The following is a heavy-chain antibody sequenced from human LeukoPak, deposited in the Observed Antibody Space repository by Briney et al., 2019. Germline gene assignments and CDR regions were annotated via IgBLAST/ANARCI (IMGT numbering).Heavy chain of an antibody. J-gene: IGHJ5*02. CDR3: ARDWGDCSGGSCYSDLDP. V-gene: IGHV1-2*02. CDR1: GYTFTGYY. CDR2: INPNSGGT. Sequence: GASVKVSCKASGYTFTGYYMHWVREAPGQGLEWMGWINPNSGGTNYAQKFQGRVTMTRDTSISTAYMELSGLRSDDTAVYYCARDWGDCSGGSCYSDLDPWGQGTLVTVSS. D-gene: IGHD2-15*01.